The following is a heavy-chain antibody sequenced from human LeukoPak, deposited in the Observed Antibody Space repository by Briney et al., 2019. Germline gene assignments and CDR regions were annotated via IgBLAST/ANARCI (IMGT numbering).Heavy chain of an antibody. CDR1: AGSLSNYH. J-gene: IGHJ3*02. V-gene: IGHV4-59*08. Sequence: KPSEAPSPTFTFAAGSLSNYHWRWIRRPPRKGLEWIGCIFYSGSTYYNPSLKSRVTISVDTSKNQFSLRLSSVTAADTAVYYCARTNAFDIWGQGTMVTVSS. CDR2: IFYSGST. CDR3: ARTNAFDI.